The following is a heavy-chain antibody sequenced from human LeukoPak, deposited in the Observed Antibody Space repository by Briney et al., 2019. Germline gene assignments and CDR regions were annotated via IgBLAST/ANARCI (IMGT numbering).Heavy chain of an antibody. CDR1: GGSISSYY. D-gene: IGHD1-26*01. V-gene: IGHV4-38-2*02. J-gene: IGHJ4*02. Sequence: PSETLSLTCTVSGGSISSYYWSWIRQPPGKGLEWIGSIYHSGSTYYNPSLKSRVTISVDTSKNQFSLKLSSVTAADTAVYYCARDRKGATGYWGQGTLVTVSS. CDR2: IYHSGST. CDR3: ARDRKGATGY.